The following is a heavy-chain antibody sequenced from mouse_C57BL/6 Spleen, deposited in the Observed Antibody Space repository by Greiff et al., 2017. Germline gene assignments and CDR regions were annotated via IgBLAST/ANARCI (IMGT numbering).Heavy chain of an antibody. V-gene: IGHV1-59*01. CDR2: IDPSDSYT. CDR3: ARWEHHYFDY. CDR1: GYTFTSYW. Sequence: QVQLQQPGAELVRPGTSVKLSCKASGYTFTSYWMHWVKQRPGQGLEWIGVIDPSDSYTNYNQKFKGKATLNVDTSSSTAYMQLSSLTSEDSAVYYCARWEHHYFDYWGQGTTLTVSS. D-gene: IGHD4-1*01. J-gene: IGHJ2*01.